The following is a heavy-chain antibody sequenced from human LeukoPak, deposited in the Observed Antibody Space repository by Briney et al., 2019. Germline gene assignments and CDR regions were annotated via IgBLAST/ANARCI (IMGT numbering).Heavy chain of an antibody. CDR3: ARGRVWQQLVDARPYYYGMDV. Sequence: SETLSLTCAVYGGSFSGYYWSWIRQPPGKGLEWIGEINHSGSTNYNPSLKSRVTISVDTSKNQFSLKLSSVTAADTAVYYCARGRVWQQLVDARPYYYGMDVWGKGTTVTVSS. D-gene: IGHD6-13*01. V-gene: IGHV4-34*01. CDR2: INHSGST. J-gene: IGHJ6*04. CDR1: GGSFSGYY.